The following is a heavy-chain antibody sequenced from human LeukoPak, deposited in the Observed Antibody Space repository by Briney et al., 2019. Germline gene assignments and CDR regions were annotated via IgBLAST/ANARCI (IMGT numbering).Heavy chain of an antibody. CDR1: GFTVSSNY. CDR2: IYSGGST. J-gene: IGHJ4*02. CDR3: ARGYYYDSSGFDY. D-gene: IGHD3-22*01. Sequence: GGSLRLSCAASGFTVSSNYMSWVRQAPGKGLERVSVIYSGGSTYYADSVKGRFTISRDNSKNTLYLQMNSLRAEDTAVYYCARGYYYDSSGFDYWGQGTLVTVSS. V-gene: IGHV3-53*01.